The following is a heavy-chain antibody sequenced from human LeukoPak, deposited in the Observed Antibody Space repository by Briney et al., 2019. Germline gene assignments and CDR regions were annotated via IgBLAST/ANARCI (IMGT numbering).Heavy chain of an antibody. D-gene: IGHD3-3*01. CDR3: AKDPYFWSGYPPSDYYGMDV. CDR2: ISSSSSYI. V-gene: IGHV3-21*04. J-gene: IGHJ6*02. Sequence: GGSLRLSCAASGFTFSSYSMNWVRQAPGKGLEWVSSISSSSSYIYYADSVKGRFTISRDNSKNTLYLQMNSLRAEDTAVYYCAKDPYFWSGYPPSDYYGMDVWGQGTTVTVSS. CDR1: GFTFSSYS.